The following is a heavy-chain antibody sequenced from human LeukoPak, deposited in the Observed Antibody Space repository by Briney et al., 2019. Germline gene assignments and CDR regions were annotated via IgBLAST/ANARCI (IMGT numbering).Heavy chain of an antibody. CDR2: INAGNGNT. Sequence: ASVTVSCKASGYTLTSYAMHWVRQAPGQRLEWMGWINAGNGNTKYSQKFQGRVTITRDTSASTAYMELSSLRSEDTAVYYCARVKYSSSWYYFDYWGQGTLVTVSS. CDR1: GYTLTSYA. J-gene: IGHJ4*02. V-gene: IGHV1-3*01. CDR3: ARVKYSSSWYYFDY. D-gene: IGHD6-13*01.